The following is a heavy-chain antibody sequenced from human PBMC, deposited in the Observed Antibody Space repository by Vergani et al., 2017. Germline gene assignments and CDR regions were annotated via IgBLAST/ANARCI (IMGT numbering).Heavy chain of an antibody. J-gene: IGHJ3*02. CDR3: ARVRQSLGRTPPDGAFDI. D-gene: IGHD1-14*01. CDR1: GFTFSDYY. CDR2: ISSSGSTI. V-gene: IGHV3-11*04. Sequence: QVQLVESGGGLVKPGGSLRLSCAASGFTFSDYYMSWIRQAPGKGLEWVSYISSSGSTIYYADSVKGRFTISRDNAKNSLCLQMNSLRAEDTAVYYCARVRQSLGRTPPDGAFDIWGQGTMVTVSS.